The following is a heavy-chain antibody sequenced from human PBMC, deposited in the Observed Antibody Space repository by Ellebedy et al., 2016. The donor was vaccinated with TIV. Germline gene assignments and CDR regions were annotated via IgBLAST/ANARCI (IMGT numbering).Heavy chain of an antibody. CDR1: GGTFISYA. CDR3: GREKTEGDHRFDY. D-gene: IGHD3-16*01. CDR2: IIPIFGKA. Sequence: SVKVSCKASGGTFISYAISWVRQASGQWLEWMGGIIPIFGKANYAQKFQGRVTITADESTCTAYIDRIRLRAEDTAVYYCGREKTEGDHRFDYWGQGTLVTVSS. J-gene: IGHJ4*02. V-gene: IGHV1-69*13.